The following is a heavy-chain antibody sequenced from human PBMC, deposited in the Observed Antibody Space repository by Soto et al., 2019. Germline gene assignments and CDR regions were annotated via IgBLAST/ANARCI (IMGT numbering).Heavy chain of an antibody. CDR1: GGSISSSSYY. CDR3: ARHAVHSSGFTGY. V-gene: IGHV4-39*01. D-gene: IGHD6-19*01. Sequence: QLQLQESGPGLVKPSETLSLTCTVSGGSISSSSYYWGWIRQPPGKGLEWIGSIYYSGSTYYNPSRKSRVTISVDTSKNQFSLKLSSVTAADTAVYYCARHAVHSSGFTGYWGQGTLVTVSS. CDR2: IYYSGST. J-gene: IGHJ4*02.